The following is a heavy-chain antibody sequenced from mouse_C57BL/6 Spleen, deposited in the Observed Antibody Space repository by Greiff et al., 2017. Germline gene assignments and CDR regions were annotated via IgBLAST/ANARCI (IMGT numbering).Heavy chain of an antibody. CDR1: GYTFTSYW. J-gene: IGHJ2*01. D-gene: IGHD2-4*01. V-gene: IGHV1-59*01. CDR2: IDPSDSYT. Sequence: QVQLQQPGAELVRPGTSVKLSCKASGYTFTSYWMHWVKQRPGQGLEWIGVIDPSDSYTNYNQKFKGKDTLTVDTSSSTAYMQLSSLTSEDSAVYYCARRVGYDYDYFDYWGQGTTLTVSS. CDR3: ARRVGYDYDYFDY.